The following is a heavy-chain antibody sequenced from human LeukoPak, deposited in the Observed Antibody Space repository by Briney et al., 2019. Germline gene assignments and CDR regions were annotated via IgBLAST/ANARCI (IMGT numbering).Heavy chain of an antibody. Sequence: KPSETLSLTCAVSGYSISSGYYWGWIRQPPGKGLDWIGTISHSGSTYYNPSLRSRVTISIDTSKNQFSLRLNSVTATDTAVYYCARVGGYSYGNYYCNYWGQGTLVTVSS. J-gene: IGHJ4*02. CDR2: ISHSGST. CDR1: GYSISSGYY. CDR3: ARVGGYSYGNYYCNY. D-gene: IGHD5-18*01. V-gene: IGHV4-38-2*01.